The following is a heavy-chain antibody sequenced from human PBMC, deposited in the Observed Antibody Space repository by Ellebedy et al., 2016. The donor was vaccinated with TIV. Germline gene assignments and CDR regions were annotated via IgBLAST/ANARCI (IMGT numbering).Heavy chain of an antibody. J-gene: IGHJ6*03. CDR3: ARRQDFWSGYYYYYMDV. D-gene: IGHD3-3*01. V-gene: IGHV3-21*01. CDR2: ISSSSSYI. CDR1: GFTFSSYS. Sequence: GGSLRLXCAASGFTFSSYSMNWVRQAPRKGLEWVSSISSSSSYIYYADSVKGRFTISRDNAKNSLYLQMNSLRAEDTAVYYCARRQDFWSGYYYYYMDVWGKGTTVTVSS.